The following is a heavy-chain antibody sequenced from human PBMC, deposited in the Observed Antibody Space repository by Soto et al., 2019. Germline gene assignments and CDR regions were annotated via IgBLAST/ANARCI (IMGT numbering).Heavy chain of an antibody. Sequence: TLSLTCTVSGDSITDGDYYWSWIRQPPGKDLEWIAYIYYNGIIHYNPSLKSRVTISLDPSKDQFSLTMTSVTDADTAVYSCARGIREGFDPWGQGTLVTVS. CDR1: GDSITDGDYY. CDR3: ARGIREGFDP. CDR2: IYYNGII. J-gene: IGHJ5*02. D-gene: IGHD1-20*01. V-gene: IGHV4-30-4*01.